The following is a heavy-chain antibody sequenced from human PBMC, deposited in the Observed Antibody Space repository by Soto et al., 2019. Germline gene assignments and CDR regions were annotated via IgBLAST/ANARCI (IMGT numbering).Heavy chain of an antibody. CDR1: GFTFSESA. J-gene: IGHJ4*02. Sequence: EVQLVESGGGFVRPGGSLTLSCRTSGFTFSESAMNWXRQASGKGLEWVGHIRSQPNGHATEYAASVKGRFTISRDDSXXXXXXXXXXXXXXXXXXXXXXXXXRHAADYWGQGILVTVSS. CDR3: XXXXRHAADY. CDR2: IRSQPNGHAT. V-gene: IGHV3-73*02.